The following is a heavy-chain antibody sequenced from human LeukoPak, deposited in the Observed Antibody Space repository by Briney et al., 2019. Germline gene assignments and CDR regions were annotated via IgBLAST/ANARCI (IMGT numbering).Heavy chain of an antibody. CDR3: TTDMVVVVAATGDY. CDR1: GFTFSNAW. CDR2: IKSETDGGTT. J-gene: IGHJ4*02. V-gene: IGHV3-15*01. Sequence: GGSLRLSCAASGFTFSNAWMSWVRQAPGKGLEWVGRIKSETDGGTTDYAAPVKGRFTISRDDSKNTLYLQMNSLKTEDTAVYYCTTDMVVVVAATGDYWGQGTLVTVSS. D-gene: IGHD2-15*01.